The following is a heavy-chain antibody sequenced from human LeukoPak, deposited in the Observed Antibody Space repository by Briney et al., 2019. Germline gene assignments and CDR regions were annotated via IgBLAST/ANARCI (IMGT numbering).Heavy chain of an antibody. Sequence: ASVKVSCKASGYTFTGYYMHWVRQAPGQGLEWMGWINPNSGGINYAQKFQGRVTMTRDTSISTAYMELSSLRSEDTAVYYCARPQTLRQAFDIWGQGTMVTVSS. J-gene: IGHJ3*02. CDR2: INPNSGGI. V-gene: IGHV1-2*02. CDR3: ARPQTLRQAFDI. CDR1: GYTFTGYY.